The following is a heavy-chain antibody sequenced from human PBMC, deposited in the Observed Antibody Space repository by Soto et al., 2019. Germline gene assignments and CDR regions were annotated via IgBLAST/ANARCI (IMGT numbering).Heavy chain of an antibody. V-gene: IGHV3-74*01. CDR1: GFTFNTHW. D-gene: IGHD1-26*01. Sequence: EVQLVESGGGVVQPGGSLRLSCTASGFTFNTHWMHWVRQAPGKGLMWVSRIYFDGITTNYADSVKGRLTVSRDNAKNTVYLHVNTLRDEDTAVYDCARGGAMGVDYWGEGTLVTVSS. CDR2: IYFDGITT. J-gene: IGHJ4*02. CDR3: ARGGAMGVDY.